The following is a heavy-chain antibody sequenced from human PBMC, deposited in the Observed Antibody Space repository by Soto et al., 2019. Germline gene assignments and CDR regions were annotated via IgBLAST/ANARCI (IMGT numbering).Heavy chain of an antibody. Sequence: ASVKVSCKASGYTFTSYGISWVRQAPGQGLEWMGWISAYNGNTNYAQKLQGRVTMTTDTSTSTAYMELRSLRSDDTAVYYCARTTVIVVVIPRWSNWFDPWGQGTLVTVS. CDR1: GYTFTSYG. D-gene: IGHD3-22*01. V-gene: IGHV1-18*01. CDR3: ARTTVIVVVIPRWSNWFDP. J-gene: IGHJ5*02. CDR2: ISAYNGNT.